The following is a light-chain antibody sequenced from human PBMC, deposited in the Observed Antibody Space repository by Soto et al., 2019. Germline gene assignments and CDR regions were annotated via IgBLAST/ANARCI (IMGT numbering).Light chain of an antibody. CDR1: QGVSTW. Sequence: DIQLTQSPSSLSPSVGDRVTITSRASQGVSTWLAWYQQKPGKAPNLLIYTASSLQSGVPSRFSGSGSGTDFTLTINGLQPEDFATYYCQQAASFPITFGQGTRLENK. J-gene: IGKJ5*01. CDR3: QQAASFPIT. V-gene: IGKV1-12*01. CDR2: TAS.